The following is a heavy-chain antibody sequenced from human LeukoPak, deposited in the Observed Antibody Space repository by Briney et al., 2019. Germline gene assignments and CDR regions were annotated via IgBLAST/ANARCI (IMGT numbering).Heavy chain of an antibody. CDR3: ARGRNYYESSGFYYYFDY. J-gene: IGHJ4*02. CDR1: DGSFRGYY. V-gene: IGHV4-34*01. D-gene: IGHD3-22*01. CDR2: IHLCGRT. Sequence: PSETLSLTCAVSDGSFRGYYWNWIRQPPGKGLEWAGEIHLCGRTNYNPSLKSRLTLSVDTSKYQFSLKLSSVTAADTAVYYCARGRNYYESSGFYYYFDYWGQGTLVTVAA.